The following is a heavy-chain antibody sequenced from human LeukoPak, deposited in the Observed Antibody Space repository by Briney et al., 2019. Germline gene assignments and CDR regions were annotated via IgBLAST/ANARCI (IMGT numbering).Heavy chain of an antibody. D-gene: IGHD6-19*01. CDR1: GYTFTSYG. CDR2: INPNSGGT. J-gene: IGHJ5*02. Sequence: ASVKVSCKASGYTFTSYGISWVRQAPGQGLEWMGWINPNSGGTNYAQKFQGRVTMTRDTSISTAYMKLSRLRSDDTAVYYCARDWGIAVAGTGNWFDPWGQGTLVTVSS. V-gene: IGHV1-2*02. CDR3: ARDWGIAVAGTGNWFDP.